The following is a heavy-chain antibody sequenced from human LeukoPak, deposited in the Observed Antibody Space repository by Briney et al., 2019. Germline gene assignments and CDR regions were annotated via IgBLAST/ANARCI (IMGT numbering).Heavy chain of an antibody. D-gene: IGHD3-3*01. CDR3: ASLTIFGVVILEYYFDY. CDR2: INHSGST. V-gene: IGHV4-34*01. CDR1: GGSFSGYY. Sequence: SETLSLTCAVYGGSFSGYYWSWVRQPPGKGLEWIGEINHSGSTNYNPSLKSRVTISVDTSKNQFSLKLSSVTAADTAVYYCASLTIFGVVILEYYFDYWGQGTLVTVSS. J-gene: IGHJ4*02.